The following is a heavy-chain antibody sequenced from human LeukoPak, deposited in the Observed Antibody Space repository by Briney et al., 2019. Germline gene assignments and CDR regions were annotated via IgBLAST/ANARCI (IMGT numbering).Heavy chain of an antibody. D-gene: IGHD6-6*01. Sequence: ASVKVSCKASGYTFTSYYMHWVRQAPGQGLEWMGIINPSGGSTSYAQKFQGRVTMTRDTSTSTVYMELSSLRSGDTAVYYCARAKESSSSGVGNWFGPWGQGTLVTVSS. CDR2: INPSGGST. J-gene: IGHJ5*02. CDR3: ARAKESSSSGVGNWFGP. V-gene: IGHV1-46*01. CDR1: GYTFTSYY.